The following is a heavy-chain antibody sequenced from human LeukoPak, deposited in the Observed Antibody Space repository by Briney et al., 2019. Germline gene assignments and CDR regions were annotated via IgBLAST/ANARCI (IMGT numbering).Heavy chain of an antibody. J-gene: IGHJ4*02. D-gene: IGHD5-24*01. Sequence: PGGSLRLSCAASGFTFSSYAMSWVRQAPGKGLEWVSAISGSGGSTYYADSVKGRFTISRGNSKNTLYLQMNSLRAEDMAVYYCAKETRRDGYNYPVLDYWGQGTLVTVSS. CDR1: GFTFSSYA. CDR3: AKETRRDGYNYPVLDY. CDR2: ISGSGGST. V-gene: IGHV3-23*01.